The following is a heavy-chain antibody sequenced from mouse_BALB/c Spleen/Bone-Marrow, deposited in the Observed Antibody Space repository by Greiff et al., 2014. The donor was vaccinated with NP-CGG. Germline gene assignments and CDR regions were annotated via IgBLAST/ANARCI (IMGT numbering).Heavy chain of an antibody. J-gene: IGHJ3*01. V-gene: IGHV1S30*01. D-gene: IGHD2-10*02. CDR3: ARQLYGNYAY. Sequence: EVQVVDSGPELVKPGPSVKISCKASGYSFTGYYMHWVKQSHGKSLEWIGEINPYNGGTSYNQKFKGKATLTVDTSSSTAFMELHSLTSEDSLVYYCARQLYGNYAYWGQGTLVTVSA. CDR1: GYSFTGYY. CDR2: INPYNGGT.